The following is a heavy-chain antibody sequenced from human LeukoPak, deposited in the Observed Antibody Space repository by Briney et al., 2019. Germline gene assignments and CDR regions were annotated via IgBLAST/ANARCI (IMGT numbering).Heavy chain of an antibody. CDR3: AKGVSTRPLYYFDY. Sequence: GGSLRLSCAASGFTFSSYAMSWVRQAPGKGLEWVSAISGSGGSTYYADSVKGRFTISSDNSKNTLYLQMNSLRVEDTALYFCAKGVSTRPLYYFDYWGQGTLVTVSS. J-gene: IGHJ4*02. CDR1: GFTFSSYA. D-gene: IGHD6-6*01. V-gene: IGHV3-23*01. CDR2: ISGSGGST.